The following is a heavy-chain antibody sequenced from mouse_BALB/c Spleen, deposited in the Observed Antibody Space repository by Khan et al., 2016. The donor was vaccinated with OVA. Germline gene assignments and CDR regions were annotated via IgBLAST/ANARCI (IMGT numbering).Heavy chain of an antibody. D-gene: IGHD1-1*01. V-gene: IGHV2-3*01. J-gene: IGHJ4*01. CDR3: AKFTPDYYSMDY. CDR1: GFSLSSNG. Sequence: QVQLQESGPGLVAPSQSLSITCTVSGFSLSSNGVSWVRQPPGKGLEWLGVIWGDGSTNSHSTLKSRLIISKDNSKSQVFLKLNSLQTDDTATYYCAKFTPDYYSMDYWGQGTAVTVSS. CDR2: IWGDGST.